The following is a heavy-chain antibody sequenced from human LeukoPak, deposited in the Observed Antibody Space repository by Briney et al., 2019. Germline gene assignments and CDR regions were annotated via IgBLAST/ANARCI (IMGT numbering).Heavy chain of an antibody. Sequence: SVKVSCKASGVTFSSHAMNWVRQAPGQGLEWMGGIIPILDITNYARKFQGRVTMTRNTSISTAYMELSSVRSEDTAVYYCASANGSGSYYNFDYWGQGTLVNVSS. V-gene: IGHV1-69*04. CDR2: IIPILDIT. CDR3: ASANGSGSYYNFDY. CDR1: GVTFSSHA. D-gene: IGHD3-10*01. J-gene: IGHJ4*02.